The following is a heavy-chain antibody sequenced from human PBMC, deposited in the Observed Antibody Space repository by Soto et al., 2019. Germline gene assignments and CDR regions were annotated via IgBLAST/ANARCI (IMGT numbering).Heavy chain of an antibody. J-gene: IGHJ6*03. CDR1: GYTLTELS. CDR3: ATGALASNPNANIGNYYYYMDV. CDR2: FDPEDGET. Sequence: ASVKVSCKVSGYTLTELSMHWVRQAPGKGLEWMGGFDPEDGETIYAQKFQGRVTMTEDTSTDTAYMELSSLRSEDTAVYYCATGALASNPNANIGNYYYYMDVWGKGTTVTVSS. D-gene: IGHD2-15*01. V-gene: IGHV1-24*01.